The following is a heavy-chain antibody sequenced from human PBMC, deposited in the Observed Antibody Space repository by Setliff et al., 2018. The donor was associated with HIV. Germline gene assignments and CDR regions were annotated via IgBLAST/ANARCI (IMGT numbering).Heavy chain of an antibody. V-gene: IGHV4-34*01. J-gene: IGHJ4*02. Sequence: SSETLSLTCAVYGGSFSGYYWSCIRQPPGKGLEWIGEINHGGNSNYNPSLKSRVTMSVDTSKNQLSLKVTSVTAADTAVYYCVRPRGDYGDDGMFFDYWGQGTLVTVSS. CDR3: VRPRGDYGDDGMFFDY. CDR1: GGSFSGYY. CDR2: INHGGNS. D-gene: IGHD4-17*01.